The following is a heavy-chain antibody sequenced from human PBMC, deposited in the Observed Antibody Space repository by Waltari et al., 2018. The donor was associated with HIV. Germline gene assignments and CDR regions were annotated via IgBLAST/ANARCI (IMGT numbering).Heavy chain of an antibody. J-gene: IGHJ3*02. Sequence: QVQLQESGPGLVKPSETLSLTCTVSGGSISSYYWSWIRQPPGKGLEWIGYIYYSGSTNYNPSLKSRVTISVDTSKNQFSLKLSSVTAADTAVYYCASGYIVASRYGRLNDAFDIWGQGTMVTVSS. D-gene: IGHD5-12*01. CDR1: GGSISSYY. CDR3: ASGYIVASRYGRLNDAFDI. CDR2: IYYSGST. V-gene: IGHV4-59*01.